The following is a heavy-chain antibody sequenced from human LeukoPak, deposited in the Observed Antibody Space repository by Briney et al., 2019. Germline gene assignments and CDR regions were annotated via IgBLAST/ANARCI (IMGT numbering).Heavy chain of an antibody. Sequence: GGSLRLSCTASGLPLSSHYISWVRQAPGKGLDWVSVIYRSGGTYFADSMKGRFTISRDDSQNTVSLQMNNLRAEDTAVYYCTRTIPPAHWGQGTLVTVSS. CDR1: GLPLSSHY. CDR3: TRTIPPAH. D-gene: IGHD5-24*01. V-gene: IGHV3-53*01. J-gene: IGHJ4*02. CDR2: IYRSGGT.